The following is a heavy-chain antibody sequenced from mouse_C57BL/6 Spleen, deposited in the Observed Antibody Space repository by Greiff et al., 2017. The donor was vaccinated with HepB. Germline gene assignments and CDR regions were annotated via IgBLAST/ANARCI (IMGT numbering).Heavy chain of an antibody. CDR2: IYPGSGNT. Sequence: VQRVESGAELVRPGASVKLSCKASGYTFTDYYINWVKQRPGQGLEWIARIYPGSGNTYYNEKFKGKATLTAEKSSSTAYMQLSSLTSEDSAVYFCARWSSSYPYYFDYWGQGTTLTVSS. CDR1: GYTFTDYY. CDR3: ARWSSSYPYYFDY. D-gene: IGHD1-1*01. V-gene: IGHV1-76*01. J-gene: IGHJ2*01.